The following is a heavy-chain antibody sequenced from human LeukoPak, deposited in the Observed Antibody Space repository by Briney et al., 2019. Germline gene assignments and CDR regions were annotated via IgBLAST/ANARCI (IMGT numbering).Heavy chain of an antibody. CDR1: GFTFSSYA. Sequence: GGSLRLSCSASGFTFSSYAIHWVRQAPGKGLEYVSAISSNGGSTYYADSVKGRFTISRDNSKNTLYLQMNSLRAEDTAVYYCARDFVVVVPAAMRFYYYYGMDVWGQGTTVTVSS. D-gene: IGHD2-2*01. J-gene: IGHJ6*02. V-gene: IGHV3-64*04. CDR2: ISSNGGST. CDR3: ARDFVVVVPAAMRFYYYYGMDV.